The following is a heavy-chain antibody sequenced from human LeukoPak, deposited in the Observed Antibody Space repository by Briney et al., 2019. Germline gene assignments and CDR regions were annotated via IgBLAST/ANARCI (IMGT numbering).Heavy chain of an antibody. V-gene: IGHV3-66*01. D-gene: IGHD3-16*01. Sequence: GWSLRLSCAASGFIVSNNYMSWVRQAPGMGLEWVSVIYRSGSTYYADSVKGRFTISRDNAKNTLYLQMNSLRAEDTAVYYCARVNVCPRCHFDYWGQGTLVTVSS. J-gene: IGHJ4*02. CDR1: GFIVSNNY. CDR3: ARVNVCPRCHFDY. CDR2: IYRSGST.